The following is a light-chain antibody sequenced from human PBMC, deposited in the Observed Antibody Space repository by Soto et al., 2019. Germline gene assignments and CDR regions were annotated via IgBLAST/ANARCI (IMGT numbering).Light chain of an antibody. J-gene: IGKJ5*01. Sequence: EIFIARFSSPLSLSPRERAPLPCRASQSVSSRLAWYQQKPGQAPRLLISGASSRATGIPDRFSGSGFGTDFTLTISRLEPEDFALYYCQHYAGGSRITFGQGTRLEIK. CDR2: GAS. CDR1: QSVSSR. CDR3: QHYAGGSRIT. V-gene: IGKV3-20*01.